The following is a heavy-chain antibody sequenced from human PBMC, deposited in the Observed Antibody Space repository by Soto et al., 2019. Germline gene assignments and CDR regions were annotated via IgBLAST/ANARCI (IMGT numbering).Heavy chain of an antibody. Sequence: PGGSLRLSCAASGFTFSSYAMSWVRQAPGKGLEWVSAISGGGSTYYADSVKGRFTISRDNSKNTLYLQMNSLRAEDTAVYYCAKSRIWFGEFAYNWFDPWGQGTLVTVSS. CDR1: GFTFSSYA. J-gene: IGHJ5*02. V-gene: IGHV3-23*01. CDR3: AKSRIWFGEFAYNWFDP. CDR2: ISGGGST. D-gene: IGHD3-10*01.